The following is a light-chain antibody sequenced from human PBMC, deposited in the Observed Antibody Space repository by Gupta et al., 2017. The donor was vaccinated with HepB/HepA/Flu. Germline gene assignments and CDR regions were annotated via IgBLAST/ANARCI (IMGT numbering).Light chain of an antibody. CDR1: RSGDKY. V-gene: IGLV3-1*01. CDR3: QAWDSSTGV. CDR2: QDS. J-gene: IGLJ2*01. Sequence: SHDLTQPTSVSVSRRQTATITCSGVRSGDKYVCWYQHKPAQSPVLVIYQDSKRPSGIPERFSGCYSRNTATLTIAGTQAMDEDDYYCQAWDSSTGVFGGGTKLTVL.